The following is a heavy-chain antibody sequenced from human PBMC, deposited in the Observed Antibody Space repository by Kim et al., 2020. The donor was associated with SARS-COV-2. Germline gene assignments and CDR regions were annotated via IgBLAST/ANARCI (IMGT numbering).Heavy chain of an antibody. CDR1: GYTFTSYG. D-gene: IGHD6-19*01. Sequence: ASVKVSCKASGYTFTSYGISWVRQAPGQGLEWMGWISAYNGNTNYAQKLQGRVTMTTDTSTSTAYMELRSLRSDDTAVYYCARSPNRSVAGNWFDPWGQGTLVTVSS. CDR2: ISAYNGNT. J-gene: IGHJ5*02. CDR3: ARSPNRSVAGNWFDP. V-gene: IGHV1-18*04.